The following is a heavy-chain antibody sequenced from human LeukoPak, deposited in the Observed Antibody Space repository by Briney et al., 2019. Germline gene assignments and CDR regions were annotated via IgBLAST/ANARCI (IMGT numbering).Heavy chain of an antibody. D-gene: IGHD6-19*01. J-gene: IGHJ4*02. CDR3: AKDPVVYHGGSGWHYFDY. CDR2: IGGTGDKT. V-gene: IGHV3-23*01. Sequence: SEGSLRLSCAASRFTFSSYAMSWVRQAPGRGLEWVSTIGGTGDKTYYADSVKGRFTISRDNSMDTLYLQMNSLKAEDTAVYYCAKDPVVYHGGSGWHYFDYWGQGTLVTVSS. CDR1: RFTFSSYA.